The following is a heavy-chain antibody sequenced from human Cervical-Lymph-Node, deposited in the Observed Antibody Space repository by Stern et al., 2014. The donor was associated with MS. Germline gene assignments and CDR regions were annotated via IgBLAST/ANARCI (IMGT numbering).Heavy chain of an antibody. D-gene: IGHD2-8*01. CDR1: GDSISSGTYY. Sequence: QLQLQESGPGLVKPSETLSLTCTVSGDSISSGTYYWSWIRQPPGKGLEWIGYIHYSGSNKYNPSLKSRVTISVDTSKDQFSLNLYSVTAADTAVYYCARGYCSNGLCATFDHWGQGTLLTVS. V-gene: IGHV4-61*01. CDR2: IHYSGSN. CDR3: ARGYCSNGLCATFDH. J-gene: IGHJ5*02.